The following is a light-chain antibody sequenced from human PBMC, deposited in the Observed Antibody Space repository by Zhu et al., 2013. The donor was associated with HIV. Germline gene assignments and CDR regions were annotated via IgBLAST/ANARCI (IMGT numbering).Light chain of an antibody. CDR2: GAS. CDR3: QQYIDWPPLT. V-gene: IGKV3-15*01. Sequence: EIVMTQSPGTLSVSPGGTASLSCRASQSVSRNLAWYQQKHGQGPRLLIYGASTRATGIPARFSGSGSGTEFTLTISSLQSEDSAVYYCQQYIDWPPLTFGGGPRWRS. J-gene: IGKJ4*01. CDR1: QSVSRN.